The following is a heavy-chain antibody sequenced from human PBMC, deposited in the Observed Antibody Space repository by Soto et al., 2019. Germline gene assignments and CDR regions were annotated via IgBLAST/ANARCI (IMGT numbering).Heavy chain of an antibody. V-gene: IGHV2-70*01. J-gene: IGHJ5*02. CDR3: ARTLYDFWSGYYGEGPRNWFDP. CDR1: GFSLSTSGMC. CDR2: IDWDDDK. Sequence: SGPTLVNPTQTLTLTCTFSGFSLSTSGMCVSWIRQPPGKALEWLALIDWDDDKYYSTSLKTRLTISKDTSKNQVVLTMTNMDPVDTATYYCARTLYDFWSGYYGEGPRNWFDPWGQGTLVTVSS. D-gene: IGHD3-3*01.